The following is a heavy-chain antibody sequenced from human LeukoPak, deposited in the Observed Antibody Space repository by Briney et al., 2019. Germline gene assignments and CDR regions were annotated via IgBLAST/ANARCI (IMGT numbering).Heavy chain of an antibody. J-gene: IGHJ4*02. CDR2: ISGSGATT. CDR3: AKQQWTLGGPIDY. D-gene: IGHD6-19*01. V-gene: IGHV3-23*01. Sequence: GGSLRLSCAASGFIFGDYDMNWVRQAPGKGLEWVSGISGSGATTYYADSVKGRFTISRANSKNTLYLQMNSLRAGDTAVYYCAKQQWTLGGPIDYWGQGTLVTVSS. CDR1: GFIFGDYD.